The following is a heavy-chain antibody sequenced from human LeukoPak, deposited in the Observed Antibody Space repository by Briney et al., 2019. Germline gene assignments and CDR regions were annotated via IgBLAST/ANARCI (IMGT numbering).Heavy chain of an antibody. CDR2: ISAYNGNT. CDR1: GYTFTSYG. D-gene: IGHD3-9*01. J-gene: IGHJ4*02. Sequence: RASVKVSCKASGYTFTSYGISWVRQAPGQGLEWMGWISAYNGNTNYAQKLQGRVTMTTDTSMSTAYMELRSLRSDDTAVYYCARGGQEPDYYDILTGYRPLDYWGQGTLVTVSS. V-gene: IGHV1-18*01. CDR3: ARGGQEPDYYDILTGYRPLDY.